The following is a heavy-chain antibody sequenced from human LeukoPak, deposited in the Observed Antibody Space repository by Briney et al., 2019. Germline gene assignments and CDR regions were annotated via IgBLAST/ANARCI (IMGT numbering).Heavy chain of an antibody. CDR3: ARDRGNYDILTGYSPGYMDV. J-gene: IGHJ6*03. V-gene: IGHV3-7*01. CDR1: GFTFSSYW. Sequence: AGSLRLSCAAAGFTFSSYWMSWVRQAQGKGMEWVANIKQDGSEKYYVDSVKGRFTISRDNAKNSLYLQMNSLRAEDTAVYYCARDRGNYDILTGYSPGYMDVWGKGTTVTVSS. CDR2: IKQDGSEK. D-gene: IGHD3-9*01.